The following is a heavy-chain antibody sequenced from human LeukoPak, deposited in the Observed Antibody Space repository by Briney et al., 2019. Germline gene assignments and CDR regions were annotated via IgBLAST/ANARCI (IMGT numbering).Heavy chain of an antibody. CDR3: ARDFHSGDAFDI. V-gene: IGHV1-3*01. CDR1: GYTFTSYT. CDR2: IDAGNSNT. J-gene: IGHJ3*02. Sequence: ASVNVSCKASGYTFTSYTIHWVRQAPGQRLEWMGCIDAGNSNTKYSQKFQGRVTIARDTSASTEYMELSSLRSEDTAVYYCARDFHSGDAFDIWGQGTMVTVSS. D-gene: IGHD1-1*01.